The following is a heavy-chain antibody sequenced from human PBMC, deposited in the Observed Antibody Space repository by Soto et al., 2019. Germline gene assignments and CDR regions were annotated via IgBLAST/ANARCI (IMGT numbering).Heavy chain of an antibody. D-gene: IGHD2-8*02. CDR1: GYTFTAYY. V-gene: IGHV1-2*07. Sequence: ASVKVSCKASGYTFTAYYVHWVRQAPGQGLEWMGLVNPYSGVTNYAHKFQDRVTMTRDTSISTAYMELSSLKPDDTAVYYCATIGYCDREMVXWGQGTTVTVS. CDR2: VNPYSGVT. J-gene: IGHJ6*02. CDR3: ATIGYCDREMVX.